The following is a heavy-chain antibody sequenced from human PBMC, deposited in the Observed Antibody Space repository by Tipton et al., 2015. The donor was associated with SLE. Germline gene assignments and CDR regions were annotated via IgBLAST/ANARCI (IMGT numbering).Heavy chain of an antibody. Sequence: GSLRLSCAASGFTFTNYWMNWLRLAPGKGPEWVANINQDGSQKHYVASVRGRFTISRDNAMNLVYLQMHSLRAEDTAVYYCTKAMDPRGQGTLVTVSS. V-gene: IGHV3-7*01. J-gene: IGHJ4*02. D-gene: IGHD2-2*03. CDR3: TKAMDP. CDR1: GFTFTNYW. CDR2: INQDGSQK.